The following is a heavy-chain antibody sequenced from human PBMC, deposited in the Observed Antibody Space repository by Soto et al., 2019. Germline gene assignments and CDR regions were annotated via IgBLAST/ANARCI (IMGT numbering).Heavy chain of an antibody. D-gene: IGHD3-16*02. CDR1: GFTFSSHW. Sequence: GGSLRLSCAASGFTFSSHWMSWVRQAPGKGLEWVSYISSSGSTIYYADSVKGRFTISRDNAKNSLYLQMNSLRAEDTAVYYCARGNRRNDAFDIWGQGTMVTV. CDR2: ISSSGSTI. CDR3: ARGNRRNDAFDI. V-gene: IGHV3-48*04. J-gene: IGHJ3*02.